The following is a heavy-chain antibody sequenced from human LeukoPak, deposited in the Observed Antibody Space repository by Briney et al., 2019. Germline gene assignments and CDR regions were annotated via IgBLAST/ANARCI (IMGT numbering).Heavy chain of an antibody. D-gene: IGHD3-22*01. V-gene: IGHV1-18*01. J-gene: IGHJ4*02. CDR2: ISAYNGNT. CDR3: ARTTVDYYDSSGYYSY. CDR1: GYTFTSYC. Sequence: ASVKVSCKASGYTFTSYCISWVRQAPGQGLEWMGWISAYNGNTNYAQKLQGRVTMTTDTSTSTAYMELRSLRSDDTAVYYCARTTVDYYDSSGYYSYWGQGTLVTVSS.